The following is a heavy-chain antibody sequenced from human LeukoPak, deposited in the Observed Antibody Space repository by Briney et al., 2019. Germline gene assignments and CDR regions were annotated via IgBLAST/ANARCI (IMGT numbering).Heavy chain of an antibody. V-gene: IGHV4-39*02. J-gene: IGHJ3*02. CDR2: IYYSGST. CDR3: AREKGASSGSLFLVAFDI. Sequence: PSETLSLTCTVSGGSIGSSSYYWGWIRQPPGKGLEWIGSIYYSGSTYYNPSLKSRVTISVDTSKNQFSLKLSSVTAADTAVYYCAREKGASSGSLFLVAFDIWGQGTMVTVSS. D-gene: IGHD3-10*01. CDR1: GGSIGSSSYY.